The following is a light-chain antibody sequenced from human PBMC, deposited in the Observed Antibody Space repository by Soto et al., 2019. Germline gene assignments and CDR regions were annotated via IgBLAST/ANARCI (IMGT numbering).Light chain of an antibody. CDR2: DAY. CDR3: QHYKTWPLA. Sequence: EIVMTQSAATLSVSPGERITLSCRSSQGVGSTLAWYRQQPGQAPRLLIYDAYIRATGVPARFSGSGSGTEFTLTISSLQSEDFAVYYCQHYKTWPLAFGGGTKVDIK. V-gene: IGKV3-15*01. J-gene: IGKJ4*01. CDR1: QGVGST.